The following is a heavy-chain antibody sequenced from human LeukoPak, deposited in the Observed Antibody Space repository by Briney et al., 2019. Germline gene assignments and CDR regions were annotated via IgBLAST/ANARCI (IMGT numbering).Heavy chain of an antibody. D-gene: IGHD6-13*01. CDR1: GYSTSSGYF. Sequence: SETLSLTCTVSGYSTSSGYFWGWIRQPPGKGLEWIGSIYHSGSTSYNPSLKSRLTISVDTSKNQFSLKLNFVTAADTAMYYCARMFRSSWYINWFDPWGQGTLVTVSS. J-gene: IGHJ5*02. V-gene: IGHV4-38-2*02. CDR3: ARMFRSSWYINWFDP. CDR2: IYHSGST.